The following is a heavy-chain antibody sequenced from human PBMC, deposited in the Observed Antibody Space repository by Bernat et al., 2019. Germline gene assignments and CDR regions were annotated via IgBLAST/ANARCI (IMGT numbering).Heavy chain of an antibody. D-gene: IGHD3-16*02. J-gene: IGHJ4*02. V-gene: IGHV3-23*01. CDR1: GFTFSSYA. Sequence: EVQLLESGGGLVQPGGSLRLSCSASGFTFSSYAMSWVRQAPGKGLEWVSAISGSGGSTYYADSVKGRFTISRDNSKNTLYLQMNSLRAEDTAVYYCAKDQYDYVWGSYRKWGQGTLVTVSS. CDR3: AKDQYDYVWGSYRK. CDR2: ISGSGGST.